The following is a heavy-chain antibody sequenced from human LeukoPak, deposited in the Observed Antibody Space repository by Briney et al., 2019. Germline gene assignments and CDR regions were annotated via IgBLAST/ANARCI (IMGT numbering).Heavy chain of an antibody. J-gene: IGHJ4*02. CDR3: ARDQPSFRVDDYYDSSGFDY. V-gene: IGHV1-18*01. D-gene: IGHD3-22*01. CDR2: ISAYNGNT. Sequence: ASVKVSCKASGYTFTSYGISWVRQAPGQGLEWMGWISAYNGNTNYAQKLQGRVTVTTDTSTSTAYMELRSLRSDDTAVYYCARDQPSFRVDDYYDSSGFDYWGQGTLVTVSS. CDR1: GYTFTSYG.